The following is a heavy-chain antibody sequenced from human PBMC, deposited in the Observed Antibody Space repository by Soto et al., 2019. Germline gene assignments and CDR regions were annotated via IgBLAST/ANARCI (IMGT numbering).Heavy chain of an antibody. CDR1: NWSLSGNI. Sequence: PXETLSLTCAVHNWSLSGNIWNWIRQPPGKGLDWIGEINHTGSINYNPSLRSRVTISVDSSSNHLCLKLTTMNAEKTAVYYCSTGGGFLGRRMVWCDSWRQGPLVTVSS. CDR2: INHTGSI. V-gene: IGHV4-34*01. D-gene: IGHD2-15*01. J-gene: IGHJ5*02. CDR3: STGGGFLGRRMVWCDS.